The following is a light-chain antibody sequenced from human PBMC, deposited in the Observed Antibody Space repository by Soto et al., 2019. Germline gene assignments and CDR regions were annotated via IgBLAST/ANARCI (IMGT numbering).Light chain of an antibody. J-gene: IGLJ3*02. CDR3: QSYDSSLSTWV. CDR1: GSNIGAGYD. V-gene: IGLV1-40*01. CDR2: ANT. Sequence: QSVLTQPPSVSGAPGQRVTISCTGTGSNIGAGYDVHWYQHLPGTAPKLLIYANTNRPSGVPDRLSGSKSGTSASLAITGLQAADEADYYCQSYDSSLSTWVFGGGTKLTVL.